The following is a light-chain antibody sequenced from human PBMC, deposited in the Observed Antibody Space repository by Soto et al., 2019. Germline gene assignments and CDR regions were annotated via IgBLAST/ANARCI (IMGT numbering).Light chain of an antibody. CDR1: PSDVGGYNS. CDR2: DVS. J-gene: IGLJ2*01. CDR3: SSYAGSNLL. V-gene: IGLV2-8*01. Sequence: QSALTQPPSASGSPGQSVTISCTGTPSDVGGYNSVSWYQQYPGKAPKLMIYDVSKRPSGVPDRFSGSKSGNTASLTVSGLQAEDEDNYYCSSYAGSNLLFGGGTKLTVL.